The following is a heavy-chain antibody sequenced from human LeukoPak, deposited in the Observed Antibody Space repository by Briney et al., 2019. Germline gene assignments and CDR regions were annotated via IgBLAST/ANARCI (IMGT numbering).Heavy chain of an antibody. CDR2: ISGGGGST. V-gene: IGHV3-23*01. Sequence: GGSLRLSCAASGFTFSSYAMSWVRQAPGKGLEWVSAISGGGGSTYYADSVKGRFTISRDNSKNTLYLQMNSLRAEDTAVYYCAKDTPPHVLLWNFDYWGQGTLVTVSS. D-gene: IGHD3-10*01. J-gene: IGHJ4*02. CDR3: AKDTPPHVLLWNFDY. CDR1: GFTFSSYA.